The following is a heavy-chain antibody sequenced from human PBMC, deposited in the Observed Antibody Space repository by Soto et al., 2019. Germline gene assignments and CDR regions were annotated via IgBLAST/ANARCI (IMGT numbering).Heavy chain of an antibody. CDR1: GSGFTTMG. D-gene: IGHD1-1*01. CDR3: ARTWNDVFDL. V-gene: IGHV1-18*01. CDR2: INTYNGKT. J-gene: IGHJ4*02. Sequence: QAQLLQSGPEVRRPGASLKVSCRAPGSGFTTMGLSWVRQAPGEGLEWMGWINTYNGKTTYAEALQGRVSLTTDTSTGTADMELTNVRSDDTALYYCARTWNDVFDLWGQGTLVVVSS.